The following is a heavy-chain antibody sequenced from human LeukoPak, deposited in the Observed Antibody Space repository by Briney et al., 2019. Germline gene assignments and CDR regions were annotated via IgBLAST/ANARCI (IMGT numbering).Heavy chain of an antibody. Sequence: GGSLRLSCAASGFTFSSHWMSWVRQAPGKGLEWVANIKQDGSEKYYVDSVKGRFTISRDNAKNSLYLQMNSLRAEDTAVYYCARTFYGDYDYWGQRTLVTVSS. CDR3: ARTFYGDYDY. D-gene: IGHD4-17*01. V-gene: IGHV3-7*01. J-gene: IGHJ4*02. CDR1: GFTFSSHW. CDR2: IKQDGSEK.